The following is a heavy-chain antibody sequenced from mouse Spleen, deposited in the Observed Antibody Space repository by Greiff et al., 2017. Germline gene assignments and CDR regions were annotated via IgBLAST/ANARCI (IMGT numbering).Heavy chain of an antibody. CDR1: GYTFTSYW. Sequence: QVQLKQSGAELVRPGTSVKLSCKASGYTFTSYWMHWVKQRPGQGLEWIGVIDPSDSYTNYNQKFKGKATLTVDTSSSTAYMQLSSLTSEDSAVYYCAREGAGFAYWGQGTLVTVSA. CDR2: IDPSDSYT. J-gene: IGHJ3*01. CDR3: AREGAGFAY. D-gene: IGHD3-3*01. V-gene: IGHV1-59*01.